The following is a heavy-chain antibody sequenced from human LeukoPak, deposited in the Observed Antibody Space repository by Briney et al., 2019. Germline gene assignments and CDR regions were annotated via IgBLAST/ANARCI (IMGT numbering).Heavy chain of an antibody. Sequence: SETLSLTCTDSGGSISSYKWSWIRQPAGKGLEWIGRIYSSGSTNYNPSLKSRVAMSVDTSKNQFSLQLSSVTAADTAVYYCTRGIVGATAPDYWGQGTLVIVSS. CDR2: IYSSGST. D-gene: IGHD1-26*01. CDR3: TRGIVGATAPDY. CDR1: GGSISSYK. V-gene: IGHV4-4*07. J-gene: IGHJ4*02.